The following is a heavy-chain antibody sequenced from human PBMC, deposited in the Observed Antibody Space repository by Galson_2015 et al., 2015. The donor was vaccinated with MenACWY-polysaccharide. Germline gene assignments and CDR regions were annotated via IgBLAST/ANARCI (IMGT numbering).Heavy chain of an antibody. Sequence: SVKVPCKASGYTFTSYDINWVRQATGQGLEWLGWMNPNSGNTGYAQKFQGRVTKTRNTSISTAYMELSSLRSEDTAVYYCARGRGRDCSNGVCSPYNWFDPWGQGTLVTVSS. V-gene: IGHV1-8*01. CDR1: GYTFTSYD. D-gene: IGHD2-8*01. J-gene: IGHJ5*02. CDR2: MNPNSGNT. CDR3: ARGRGRDCSNGVCSPYNWFDP.